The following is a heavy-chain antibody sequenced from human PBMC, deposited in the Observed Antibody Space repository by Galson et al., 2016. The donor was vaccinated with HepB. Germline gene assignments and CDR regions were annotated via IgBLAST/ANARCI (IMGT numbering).Heavy chain of an antibody. V-gene: IGHV3-53*01. CDR2: IYSVGST. Sequence: SLRLSCAASGFTVSSNYMSWVRQAPGKGLEWVSVIYSVGSTYYADSVKGRCTISRDNSKNTLYLQVNSLRAEDTAVYYCARGSRWGYYFDYWGQGTLVTVSS. J-gene: IGHJ4*02. CDR1: GFTVSSNY. D-gene: IGHD3-16*01. CDR3: ARGSRWGYYFDY.